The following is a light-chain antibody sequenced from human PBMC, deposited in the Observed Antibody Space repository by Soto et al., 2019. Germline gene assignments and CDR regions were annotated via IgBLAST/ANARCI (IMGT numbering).Light chain of an antibody. V-gene: IGKV1-5*01. CDR2: DGS. Sequence: DVQMTQSPSTLSASVGDRIIITCLASQSLSNWLAWYQQKPGKAPRLLIFDGSSLESGVPSRFSGSGSGTDFTLTISRLEPEDSAVFYCHLYGASPPTFGQGTKVDI. CDR3: HLYGASPPT. CDR1: QSLSNW. J-gene: IGKJ1*01.